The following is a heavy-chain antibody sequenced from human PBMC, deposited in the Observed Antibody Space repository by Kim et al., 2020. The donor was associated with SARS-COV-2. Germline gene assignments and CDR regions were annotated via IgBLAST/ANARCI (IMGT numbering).Heavy chain of an antibody. V-gene: IGHV4-34*01. D-gene: IGHD3-10*01. J-gene: IGHJ6*02. Sequence: SETLSLTCAVYGGSFSGYYWSWIRQPPGKGLEWIGEINHSGSTNYNPSLKSRVTISVDTSKNQFSLKLSSVTAADTAVYYCARGLISKWFGEMDHRMDVWGQGTTVTVSS. CDR2: INHSGST. CDR3: ARGLISKWFGEMDHRMDV. CDR1: GGSFSGYY.